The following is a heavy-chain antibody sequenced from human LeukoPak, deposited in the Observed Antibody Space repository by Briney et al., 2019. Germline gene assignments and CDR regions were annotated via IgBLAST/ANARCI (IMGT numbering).Heavy chain of an antibody. CDR2: ISSNGGST. D-gene: IGHD6-13*01. CDR1: GFTFSSYA. Sequence: PGGSLRLSCAASGFTFSSYAMHWVRQAPGKGLEYVSAISSNGGSTYCANSVKGRFTISRDNSKNTLYLQMGSLRAEDMAVYYCARDDGYSSRGRAASFDYWGQGTLVTVSS. CDR3: ARDDGYSSRGRAASFDY. V-gene: IGHV3-64*01. J-gene: IGHJ4*02.